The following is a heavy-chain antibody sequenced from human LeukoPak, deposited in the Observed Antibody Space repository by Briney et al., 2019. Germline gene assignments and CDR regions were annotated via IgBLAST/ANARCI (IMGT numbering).Heavy chain of an antibody. D-gene: IGHD3-22*01. CDR2: INSDGSST. Sequence: GGSLRLSCAASGFTFSSYWMHWVRQAPGKGLVWVSRINSDGSSTSYADSVKGRFTISRDNAKNTLYLQMNSLRAEDTAVYYCAKESGYYLDYFDYWGQGTLVTVSS. CDR1: GFTFSSYW. V-gene: IGHV3-74*01. CDR3: AKESGYYLDYFDY. J-gene: IGHJ4*02.